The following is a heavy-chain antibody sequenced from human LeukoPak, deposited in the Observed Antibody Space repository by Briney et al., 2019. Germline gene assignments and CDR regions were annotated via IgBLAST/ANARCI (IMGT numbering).Heavy chain of an antibody. Sequence: GGSLRLSCAASGFTFSDYSMNWVRRAPGRGLEWISYIGLASGFVSYADSVKGRFSISSNTARNSVYLQMSSLRAEDTAVYYCARDHNWAFDSWGQGTLVIVSS. J-gene: IGHJ4*02. D-gene: IGHD1-20*01. CDR3: ARDHNWAFDS. V-gene: IGHV3-21*05. CDR1: GFTFSDYS. CDR2: IGLASGFV.